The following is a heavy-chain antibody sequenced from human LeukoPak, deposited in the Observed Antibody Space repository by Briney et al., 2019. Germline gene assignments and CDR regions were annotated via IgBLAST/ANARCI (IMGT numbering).Heavy chain of an antibody. D-gene: IGHD6-13*01. CDR1: GGSISSYY. CDR3: ARVRTSSSSVDP. CDR2: IYTSGST. V-gene: IGHV4-4*07. Sequence: SETLSLTCTVSGGSISSYYWSWIRQPAGKGLEWIGRIYTSGSTNYNPSLKGRVTMSVDTSKNQFSLKLSSVTAADTAVYYCARVRTSSSSVDPWGQGTLVTVSS. J-gene: IGHJ5*02.